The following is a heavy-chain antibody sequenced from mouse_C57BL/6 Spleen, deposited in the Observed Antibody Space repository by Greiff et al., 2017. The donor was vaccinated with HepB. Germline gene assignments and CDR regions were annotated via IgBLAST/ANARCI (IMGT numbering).Heavy chain of an antibody. Sequence: EVKLVESGGGLVKPGGSLKLSCAASGFTFSSYAMSWVRQTPEKRLEWVATISDGGSYTYYPDNVKGRFTISRDNAKNNLYLQMSHLKSEDTAMYYCARDEGIYGYDWYFDVWGTGTTVTVSS. J-gene: IGHJ1*03. CDR1: GFTFSSYA. D-gene: IGHD2-2*01. CDR3: ARDEGIYGYDWYFDV. V-gene: IGHV5-4*01. CDR2: ISDGGSYT.